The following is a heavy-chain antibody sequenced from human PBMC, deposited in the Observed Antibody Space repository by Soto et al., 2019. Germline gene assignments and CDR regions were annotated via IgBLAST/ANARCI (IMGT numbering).Heavy chain of an antibody. CDR1: GGSVSSGSHY. CDR3: VRAAYYYDSSGYYYYAFDI. CDR2: VYYSGST. J-gene: IGHJ3*02. D-gene: IGHD3-22*01. V-gene: IGHV4-61*01. Sequence: SETLSLTCTVSGGSVSSGSHYWSWIRQPPGKRLEWVGYVYYSGSTNYNHSLQSRVTISVDTSKNQYSLKMNSVTAADTAVYYCVRAAYYYDSSGYYYYAFDIWGQGTMVTVSS.